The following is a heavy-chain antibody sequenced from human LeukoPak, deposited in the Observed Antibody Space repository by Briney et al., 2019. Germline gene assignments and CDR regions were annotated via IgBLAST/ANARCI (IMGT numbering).Heavy chain of an antibody. Sequence: SETLSLTCAVSGGSISSGHSSWNWIRQPAGKGLEWIGRIYTSGSTNYNPSLKSRVTMSVDTSKNQFSLKLSSVTAADTAVYYCARDLEYSSGWFDAFDIWGQGTMVTVSS. V-gene: IGHV4-4*07. D-gene: IGHD6-19*01. CDR1: GGSISSGHSS. CDR3: ARDLEYSSGWFDAFDI. J-gene: IGHJ3*02. CDR2: IYTSGST.